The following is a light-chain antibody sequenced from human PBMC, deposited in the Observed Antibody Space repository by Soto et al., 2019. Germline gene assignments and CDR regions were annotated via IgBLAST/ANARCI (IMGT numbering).Light chain of an antibody. Sequence: QSVLTHPPSASGSPGQSVTVSCTGTSSDVGGYNYVSWYQQHPGKAPKLIIYEVSERPSGVPDRFSGSKSGDTASLTVSGLQAEDEADYYCSSYAGSNNFCVFGPGTKVTV. V-gene: IGLV2-8*01. CDR2: EVS. CDR1: SSDVGGYNY. J-gene: IGLJ1*01. CDR3: SSYAGSNNFCV.